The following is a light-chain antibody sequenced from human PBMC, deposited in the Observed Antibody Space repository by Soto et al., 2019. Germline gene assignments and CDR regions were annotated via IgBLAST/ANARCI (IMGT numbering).Light chain of an antibody. J-gene: IGKJ2*01. CDR2: GAS. Sequence: IVLTQSPGTLSLSPGERATLSCRASQSVSSSDLTWYQQKHGQAPRLLIYGASSRATGIPDRFSGSGSGTDFTLTISRLEPEDFAVYYCQQYGSSPYTFGLGTKVDIK. V-gene: IGKV3-20*01. CDR1: QSVSSSD. CDR3: QQYGSSPYT.